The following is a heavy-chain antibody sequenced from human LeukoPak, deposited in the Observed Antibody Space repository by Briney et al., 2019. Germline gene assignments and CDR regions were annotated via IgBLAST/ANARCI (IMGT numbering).Heavy chain of an antibody. J-gene: IGHJ3*02. Sequence: ASVKVSCKASGDTSPTYGISWVRQAPGQGLEWLGRINPNSAGTSYALKFQYRVTMTRDTSINTVYMELSSLRSEDTAVYYCAKPAVAGLTYAFDIWGQGTMVTVSS. V-gene: IGHV1-2*06. D-gene: IGHD6-19*01. CDR2: INPNSAGT. CDR3: AKPAVAGLTYAFDI. CDR1: GDTSPTYG.